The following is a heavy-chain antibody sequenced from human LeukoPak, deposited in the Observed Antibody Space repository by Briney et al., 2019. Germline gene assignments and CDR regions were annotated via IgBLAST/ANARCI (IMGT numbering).Heavy chain of an antibody. CDR3: AREIEDGWFDP. CDR1: GGSISSGGYY. J-gene: IGHJ5*02. D-gene: IGHD3-22*01. Sequence: SETLSRTCTVSGGSISSGGYYWSWIRQPPGKGLEWIGYIYHSGSTYYNPSLKSRVTISVDRSKNQFSLKLSSVTAADTAVYYCAREIEDGWFDPWGQGTLVTVSS. CDR2: IYHSGST. V-gene: IGHV4-30-2*01.